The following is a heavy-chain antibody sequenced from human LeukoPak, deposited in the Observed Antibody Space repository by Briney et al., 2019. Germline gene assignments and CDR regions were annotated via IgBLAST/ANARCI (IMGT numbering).Heavy chain of an antibody. CDR1: GFTFSSYG. CDR3: AKDRYSYGPGIDY. V-gene: IGHV3-23*01. J-gene: IGHJ4*02. Sequence: GGTLRLSCAASGFTFSSYGMSWVRQAPGKGLEWVSAISGSGGSTYYADSVKGRFTISRDNSKNTLYLQMNSLRAEDTAVYYCAKDRYSYGPGIDYWGQGTLVTVSS. D-gene: IGHD5-18*01. CDR2: ISGSGGST.